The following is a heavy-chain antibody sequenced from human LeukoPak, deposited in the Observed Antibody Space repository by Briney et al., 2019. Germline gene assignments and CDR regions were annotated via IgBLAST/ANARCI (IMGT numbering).Heavy chain of an antibody. CDR2: ISAYNGNT. V-gene: IGHV1-18*01. D-gene: IGHD3-3*01. J-gene: IGHJ6*03. Sequence: ASVKVSCKASGYTFTSYGISWVRQAPGQGLEWMGWISAYNGNTNYAQKLQGRVTMTTDTSTSTAYMEPRSLRSDDTAVYYCARDGVTIFGVVIIPYYYYYMDVWGKGTTVTVSS. CDR3: ARDGVTIFGVVIIPYYYYYMDV. CDR1: GYTFTSYG.